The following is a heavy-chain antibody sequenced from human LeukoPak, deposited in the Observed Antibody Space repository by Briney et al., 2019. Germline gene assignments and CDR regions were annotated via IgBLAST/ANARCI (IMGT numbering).Heavy chain of an antibody. Sequence: GGSLRLSCAASGFTFSSYWMHWVRQAPGKGLVWISRINSDGSGTSYADSVKGRFTISRDNAKNTLYLQMNSLRAEDTAVYYCARADDGANPWVNYWGQETLVTVSS. J-gene: IGHJ4*02. CDR2: INSDGSGT. D-gene: IGHD4-23*01. V-gene: IGHV3-74*01. CDR3: ARADDGANPWVNY. CDR1: GFTFSSYW.